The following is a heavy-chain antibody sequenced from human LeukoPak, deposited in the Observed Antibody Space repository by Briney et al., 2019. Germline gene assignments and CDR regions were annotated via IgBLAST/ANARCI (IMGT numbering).Heavy chain of an antibody. V-gene: IGHV1-69*01. J-gene: IGHJ6*03. D-gene: IGHD3-3*01. CDR3: ARDQDDFWSGYYPPDYYYYYMDV. CDR2: IIPIFGTA. CDR1: GGTFSSYA. Sequence: ASVKVSCKASGGTFSSYAISWVRQAPGQGLEWMGGIIPIFGTANYAQKFPGRVTITADESTSTAYLELSSLRSEDTAVYYCARDQDDFWSGYYPPDYYYYYMDVWGKGTTVTVSS.